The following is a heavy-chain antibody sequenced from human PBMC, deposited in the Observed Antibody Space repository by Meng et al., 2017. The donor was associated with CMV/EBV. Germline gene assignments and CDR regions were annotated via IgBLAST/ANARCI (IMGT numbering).Heavy chain of an antibody. CDR2: ISVYNGHT. CDR3: ARGVPLGIIYSFDY. CDR1: GYTFTGYG. J-gene: IGHJ4*01. Sequence: QVQLVPSGVEVKKPGASVTVPCKASGYTFTGYGISWVRQAPGQGLEWMGWISVYNGHTNFAQNLQGRVTMTTDTSTSTAYVELRSLRSDDTAIYYCARGVPLGIIYSFDYWGQGTLVTVFS. D-gene: IGHD2-21*01. V-gene: IGHV1-18*01.